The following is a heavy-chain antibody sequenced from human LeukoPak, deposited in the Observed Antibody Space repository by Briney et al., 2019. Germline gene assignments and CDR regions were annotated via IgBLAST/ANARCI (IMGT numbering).Heavy chain of an antibody. V-gene: IGHV3-30*02. CDR1: GFTFSSYG. CDR2: IRDDGSDK. D-gene: IGHD5-12*01. CDR3: AKDRVHYSGYHYFDP. Sequence: GGSLRLSCAASGFTFSSYGMNWVRQAPGKGLEWVAFIRDDGSDKNYADSVKGRLTISRDNSKNTLYLQMNSLRAEDTAVYYCAKDRVHYSGYHYFDPWGRGTLVTVSS. J-gene: IGHJ5*02.